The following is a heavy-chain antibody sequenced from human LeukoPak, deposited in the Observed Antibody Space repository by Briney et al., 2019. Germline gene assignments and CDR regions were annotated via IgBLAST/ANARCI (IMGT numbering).Heavy chain of an antibody. V-gene: IGHV3-21*01. J-gene: IGHJ4*02. D-gene: IGHD3-22*01. Sequence: GGSLRLSCAASGCTFSSYSMNWVRQTPGKGLEWVSSISSGSIYISYADSMKGRFTISRDNAKSTLYLQMNSLRAEDTAVYYCARDRNYYDSRDPPGAYWGQGTLVTVSS. CDR1: GCTFSSYS. CDR3: ARDRNYYDSRDPPGAY. CDR2: ISSGSIYI.